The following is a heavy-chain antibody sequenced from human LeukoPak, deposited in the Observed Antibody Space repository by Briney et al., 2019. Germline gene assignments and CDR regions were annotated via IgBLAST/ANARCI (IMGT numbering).Heavy chain of an antibody. Sequence: SETLSLTCTVSGGSISSYYWSWIRQPPGKGLEWIGYIYTSGSTNYNPSLKSRVTISVDTSKNQFSLKLSSVTAADTAVYYCARSKPGGPTSYLDYWGQGTLVTVSS. CDR3: ARSKPGGPTSYLDY. CDR2: IYTSGST. D-gene: IGHD1-14*01. V-gene: IGHV4-4*09. CDR1: GGSISSYY. J-gene: IGHJ4*02.